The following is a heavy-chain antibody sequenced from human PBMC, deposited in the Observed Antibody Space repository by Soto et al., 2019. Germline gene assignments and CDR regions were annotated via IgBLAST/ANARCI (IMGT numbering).Heavy chain of an antibody. CDR1: SDSISSYY. V-gene: IGHV4-59*08. D-gene: IGHD2-15*01. CDR3: LRAVGDPLYSLDY. Sequence: QVQLQESGPGLVRPSETLSLTCTVSSDSISSYYWIWIRQSPGKGLEWIGYPDYSGNTNYNPSLKSRVTISGDTSKTQFSLRLSSLAAADTAVYYCLRAVGDPLYSLDYWGQGTLVTVSS. CDR2: PDYSGNT. J-gene: IGHJ4*02.